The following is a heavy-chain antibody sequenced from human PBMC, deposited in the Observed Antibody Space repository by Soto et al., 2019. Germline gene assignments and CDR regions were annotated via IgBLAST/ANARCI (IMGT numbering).Heavy chain of an antibody. D-gene: IGHD4-17*01. CDR2: IYYSGST. J-gene: IGHJ6*03. CDR3: ARRYGDYYYYYMDV. CDR1: GGSISSSSYY. Sequence: PSETLSLTCTVSGGSISSSSYYWGWIRQPPGKGLEWIGSIYYSGSTYYNPSLKSRVTISVDTSKNQFSLKLSSVTAADTAVYYCARRYGDYYYYYMDVWGKGTTVTVSS. V-gene: IGHV4-39*01.